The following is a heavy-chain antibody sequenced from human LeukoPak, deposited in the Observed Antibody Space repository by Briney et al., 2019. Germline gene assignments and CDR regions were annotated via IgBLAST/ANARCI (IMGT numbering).Heavy chain of an antibody. V-gene: IGHV4-59*01. CDR2: IYYSGGT. Sequence: SETLSLTCTVSGGSISSYYWSWIRQPPGKGLEWIGYIYYSGGTNYNPSLKSRVTISVDTSKNQFSLKLSSVTAADTAVYYCALGELSPDAFDIWGQGTMVTVSS. D-gene: IGHD3-16*02. CDR3: ALGELSPDAFDI. CDR1: GGSISSYY. J-gene: IGHJ3*02.